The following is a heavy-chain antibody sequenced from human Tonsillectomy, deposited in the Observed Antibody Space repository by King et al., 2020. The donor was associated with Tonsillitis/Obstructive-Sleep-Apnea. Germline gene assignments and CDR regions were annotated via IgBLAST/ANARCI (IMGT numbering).Heavy chain of an antibody. J-gene: IGHJ3*02. Sequence: VQLVESGGGVVQPGRSLRLSCAASGFTFSSDAMHWVRQAPGKGLEWVAVISYDGSNKFYADSVKGRFTIFRDNSKKTLSLQMNSLRTADTALYYCVRAEPAIAADGTGGGFDSWGQGTMVTVSS. CDR1: GFTFSSDA. CDR2: ISYDGSNK. V-gene: IGHV3-30*04. D-gene: IGHD6-13*01. CDR3: VRAEPAIAADGTGGGFDS.